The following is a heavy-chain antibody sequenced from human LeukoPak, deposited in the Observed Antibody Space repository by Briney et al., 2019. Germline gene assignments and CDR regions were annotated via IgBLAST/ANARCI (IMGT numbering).Heavy chain of an antibody. CDR2: ISYDGSNK. CDR1: GFTFSSYA. D-gene: IGHD3-10*01. V-gene: IGHV3-30-3*01. Sequence: GRSLRLSCAASGFTFSSYAMHWVRQAPGKGLEWVAVISYDGSNKYYADSVKGRFTISRDNSKNTLYLQMNSLRAEDTAVYYCAKDGYYGSGSYYNVGYWGQGTLVTVSS. CDR3: AKDGYYGSGSYYNVGY. J-gene: IGHJ4*02.